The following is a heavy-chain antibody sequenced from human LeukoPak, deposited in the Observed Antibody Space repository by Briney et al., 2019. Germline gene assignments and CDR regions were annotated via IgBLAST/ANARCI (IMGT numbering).Heavy chain of an antibody. CDR2: INPNSGGT. CDR3: VRDRPSYYDSSVYYRENFDF. CDR1: GYAFTGYY. Sequence: ASVKVSCEASGYAFTGYYLHWVRQAPGQGXEWMGWINPNSGGTNYAQKFQGRXTMTRDTSISTAYMELSRLRSDDTAVYYCVRDRPSYYDSSVYYRENFDFWGQGTLVTVSS. D-gene: IGHD3-22*01. V-gene: IGHV1-2*02. J-gene: IGHJ4*02.